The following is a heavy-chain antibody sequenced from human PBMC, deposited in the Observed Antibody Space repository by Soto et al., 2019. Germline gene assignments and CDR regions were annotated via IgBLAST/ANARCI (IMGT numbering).Heavy chain of an antibody. V-gene: IGHV4-31*03. CDR2: IYYSGST. Sequence: QVQLQESGPGLVKPSQTLSLTCTVSGGSISSGGYYWSWIRQHPGKGLEWIGYIYYSGSTYYNPSLKSRVTISVDTSKNQYSLKLSSVTAADTAVYYCARDRADMVRGVPVDWGQGTLVTVSS. CDR1: GGSISSGGYY. CDR3: ARDRADMVRGVPVD. D-gene: IGHD3-10*01. J-gene: IGHJ4*02.